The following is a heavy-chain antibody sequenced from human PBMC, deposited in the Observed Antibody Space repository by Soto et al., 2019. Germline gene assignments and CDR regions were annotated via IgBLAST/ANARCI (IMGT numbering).Heavy chain of an antibody. Sequence: EVQLVESGGGLVQPGGSLRLSCAASVFTFSSYYMHWVRQAPGKGLVWISRIKSDGSCSSYADSVKGRFTISRDNARNTLFLQMNSLSDDDTAVYYCARGFYGDPTALDYWGQGTLVSVSS. CDR3: ARGFYGDPTALDY. CDR2: IKSDGSCS. J-gene: IGHJ4*02. V-gene: IGHV3-74*01. D-gene: IGHD4-17*01. CDR1: VFTFSSYY.